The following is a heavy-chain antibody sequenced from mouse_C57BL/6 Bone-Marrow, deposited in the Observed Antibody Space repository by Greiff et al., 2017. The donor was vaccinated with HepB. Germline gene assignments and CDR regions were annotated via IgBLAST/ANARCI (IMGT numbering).Heavy chain of an antibody. V-gene: IGHV1-59*01. CDR2: VDPSDSYT. CDR3: ARGGY. J-gene: IGHJ2*01. Sequence: QVQLQQPGAELVRPGTSVKLSCKASGYTFTSYWMHWVKQRPGQGLEWIGVVDPSDSYTNYNQKFKGKATLTVDTSSSTAYMQLSSLTSEDSAVNYCARGGYWGQGTTLAVSS. CDR1: GYTFTSYW.